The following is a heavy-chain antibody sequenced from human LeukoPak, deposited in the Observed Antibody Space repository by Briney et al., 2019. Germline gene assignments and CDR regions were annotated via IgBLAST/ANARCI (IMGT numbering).Heavy chain of an antibody. Sequence: GGSLRLSCSASGFTFDDYSMSWFRQAPGKGLEWVGFIRNKAYGGTAEYAASVKGRFTISRDDSESIAYLQMDSLKTEDTAVYYCSRDARYFDWFQADYWGQGTLVTVSS. CDR1: GFTFDDYS. V-gene: IGHV3-49*03. D-gene: IGHD3-9*01. CDR2: IRNKAYGGTA. CDR3: SRDARYFDWFQADY. J-gene: IGHJ4*02.